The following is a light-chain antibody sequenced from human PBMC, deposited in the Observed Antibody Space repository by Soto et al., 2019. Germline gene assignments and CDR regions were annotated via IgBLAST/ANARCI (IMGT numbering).Light chain of an antibody. V-gene: IGKV3-20*01. J-gene: IGKJ1*01. CDR3: QQYSSPPRT. CDR2: GAS. CDR1: QSVSSY. Sequence: EIMLTQSPGSLSLSPGERATLSCRASQSVSSYLAWYQQKPGQAPRLLIYGASSRATGFPDRFSGSGSGTDFSLTISRLEPEDSAVYYCQQYSSPPRTFGQGTKVEIK.